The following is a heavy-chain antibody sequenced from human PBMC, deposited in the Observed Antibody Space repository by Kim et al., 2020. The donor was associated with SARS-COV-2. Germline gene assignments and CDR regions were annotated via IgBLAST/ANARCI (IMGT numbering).Heavy chain of an antibody. CDR3: ASLYSGNSTDY. V-gene: IGHV3-30*03. Sequence: GGSLRLSCAASGFTFSSYGMNWVRQAPGKGLEWVADISSVGSNKNYADSVKGRFTISRDNSKNTLYLQMNSLRAEDTAVYYCASLYSGNSTDYWGQGTLVTVSS. CDR2: ISSVGSNK. CDR1: GFTFSSYG. J-gene: IGHJ4*02. D-gene: IGHD3-10*01.